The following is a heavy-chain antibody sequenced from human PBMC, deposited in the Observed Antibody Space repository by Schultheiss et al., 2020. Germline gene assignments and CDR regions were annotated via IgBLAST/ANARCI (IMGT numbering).Heavy chain of an antibody. D-gene: IGHD1-7*01. V-gene: IGHV3-23*01. J-gene: IGHJ6*02. CDR1: GFTFSSYA. Sequence: GGSLRLSCAASGFTFSSYAMSWVRQAPGKGLEWVSAISGTGGSTYYADSVKGRFTISRDNSKNTLYLQMNSLRAEDTAVYYCAKQTGTTIYYGMDVWGQGTTVTVSS. CDR3: AKQTGTTIYYGMDV. CDR2: ISGTGGST.